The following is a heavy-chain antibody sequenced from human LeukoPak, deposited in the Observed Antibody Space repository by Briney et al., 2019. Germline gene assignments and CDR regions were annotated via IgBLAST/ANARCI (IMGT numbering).Heavy chain of an antibody. D-gene: IGHD3-22*01. Sequence: PSETLSLTCTVSGGSISSSSYYWGWIRQPPGKGLEWIGNIYYSGSTYYNPSLKSRVTISIHTSKNQFSLKLNSVTAAGTAVYYCARGSGYYGEDFEYWGQGTLVTVSS. CDR3: ARGSGYYGEDFEY. J-gene: IGHJ4*02. CDR2: IYYSGST. V-gene: IGHV4-39*07. CDR1: GGSISSSSYY.